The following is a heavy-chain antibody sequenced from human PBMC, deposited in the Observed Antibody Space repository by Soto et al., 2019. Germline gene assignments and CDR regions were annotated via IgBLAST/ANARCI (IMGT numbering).Heavy chain of an antibody. D-gene: IGHD6-6*01. CDR3: ASGGYSSSGFYYYYGMDV. Sequence: QVQLVQSGAEVKKPGASVKVSCKASGYTFTSYGISWVRQAPGQGLEWMGWISAYNGNTNYAQKLQGRVTMTTDTSTSTAYMELRSLRSDDTAVYYCASGGYSSSGFYYYYGMDVWGQGTTVTVSS. V-gene: IGHV1-18*01. J-gene: IGHJ6*02. CDR1: GYTFTSYG. CDR2: ISAYNGNT.